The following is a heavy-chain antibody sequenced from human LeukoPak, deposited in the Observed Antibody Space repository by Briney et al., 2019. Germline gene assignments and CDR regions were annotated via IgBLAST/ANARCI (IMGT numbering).Heavy chain of an antibody. CDR3: ARSYRFGADNWFDP. J-gene: IGHJ5*02. D-gene: IGHD3-10*01. CDR2: IYYSGNT. V-gene: IGHV4-39*01. Sequence: SETLSLTCTVSGGSISSANYYWGWIRQPPGKGLEWIGSIYYSGNTYYNPSLKSRVTISVDTSRNQFSLKLSSVTAADTAVYYCARSYRFGADNWFDPWGQGTLVAVSS. CDR1: GGSISSANYY.